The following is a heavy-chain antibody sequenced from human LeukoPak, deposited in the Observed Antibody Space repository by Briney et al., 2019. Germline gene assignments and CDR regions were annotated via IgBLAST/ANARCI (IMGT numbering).Heavy chain of an antibody. CDR2: IYYSGST. D-gene: IGHD3-22*01. CDR3: ASGYYYDSSGYYGGQHAFDI. CDR1: GGSIGSGDYY. Sequence: SETLSLTCTVSGGSIGSGDYYWSWIRQPPGKGLEWIGYIYYSGSTYYNPSLKSRVTISVDTSKNQFSLKLSSVTAADTAVYYCASGYYYDSSGYYGGQHAFDIWGQGTMVTVSS. V-gene: IGHV4-30-4*08. J-gene: IGHJ3*02.